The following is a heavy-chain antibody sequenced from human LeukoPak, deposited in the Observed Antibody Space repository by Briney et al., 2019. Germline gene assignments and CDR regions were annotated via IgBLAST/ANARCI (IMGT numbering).Heavy chain of an antibody. J-gene: IGHJ6*02. CDR1: GYTFTGYY. V-gene: IGHV1-2*02. CDR2: INPNSGGT. Sequence: ASVKVSCKASGYTFTGYYMHWVRQAPGQGLEWMGWINPNSGGTNYAQKFQGRVTMTWDTSISTAYMELSRLRSDDTAVYYCARGQYYYYGMDVWGQGTTVTVSS. CDR3: ARGQYYYYGMDV.